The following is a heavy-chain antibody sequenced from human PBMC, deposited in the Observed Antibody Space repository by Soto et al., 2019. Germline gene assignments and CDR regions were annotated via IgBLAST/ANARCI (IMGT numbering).Heavy chain of an antibody. V-gene: IGHV1-18*04. CDR1: GYTFTSYG. CDR3: ARPLHSSGWYSPYYYYGMDV. Sequence: ASVKVSCKASGYTFTSYGMSWVRQAPGQGLEWMGWISAYNGNTNYAQKLQGRVTMTTDTSTSTAYMELRSLRSDDTAVYYCARPLHSSGWYSPYYYYGMDVWGQGTTVTVSS. J-gene: IGHJ6*02. D-gene: IGHD6-19*01. CDR2: ISAYNGNT.